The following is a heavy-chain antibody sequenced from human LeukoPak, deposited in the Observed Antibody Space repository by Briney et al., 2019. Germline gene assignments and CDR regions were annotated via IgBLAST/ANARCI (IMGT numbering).Heavy chain of an antibody. CDR1: GYSMNSGYY. D-gene: IGHD6-19*01. Sequence: PSETLSLTCAVSGYSMNSGYYWGWIRQTPGKGLEWIGSMYHSGTTFYNPSLKSRVTISIDTSKNHLSLRLCSVTAADTAVYYCARLDNSAWDFDYWGQGTLVTVSS. V-gene: IGHV4-38-2*01. CDR2: MYHSGTT. CDR3: ARLDNSAWDFDY. J-gene: IGHJ4*02.